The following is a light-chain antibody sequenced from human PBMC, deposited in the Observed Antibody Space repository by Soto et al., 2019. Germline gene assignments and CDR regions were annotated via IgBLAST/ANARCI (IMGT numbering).Light chain of an antibody. CDR2: QDS. J-gene: IGLJ2*01. CDR1: KLGDKY. Sequence: YELTQPPSVSVSPGQTASITCSGDKLGDKYACWYQQKPGQSPVLVIYQDSKRPSGIPERFSGSNSGNTATLTISGTQAMDEADYYCQAWDSSTADVVFGGGTKLTVL. CDR3: QAWDSSTADVV. V-gene: IGLV3-1*01.